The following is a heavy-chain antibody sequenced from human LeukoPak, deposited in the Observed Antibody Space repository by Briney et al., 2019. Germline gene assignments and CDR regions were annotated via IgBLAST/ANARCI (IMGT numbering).Heavy chain of an antibody. D-gene: IGHD3-22*01. J-gene: IGHJ4*02. V-gene: IGHV4-61*02. CDR2: IYTSGST. CDR3: ARVTTGGYYNC. CDR1: GGSISSGSYY. Sequence: SETLSLTCTVSGGSISSGSYYWSWIRQPAGKGLEWIGRIYTSGSTNYNPSLKSRVTISVDTSKNQFSLKLSSVTAANTAVYYCARVTTGGYYNCWGQGTLVTVSS.